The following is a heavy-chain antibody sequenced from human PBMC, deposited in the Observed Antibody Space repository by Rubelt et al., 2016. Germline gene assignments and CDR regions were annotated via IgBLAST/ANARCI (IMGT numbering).Heavy chain of an antibody. J-gene: IGHJ4*02. CDR2: VHFSGNT. CDR1: SDSITS. V-gene: IGHV4-39*01. Sequence: QLQLQESGPRLVKPSGTLSLTCSVSSDSITSRGWIRQSPGKGLEWIGTVHFSGNTYYNPSLQSRVTMSVDTSRDELSLNLNSVTAADTAVYFCVKQDFRGVSALRDPFDSWNQGTLVTVSS. CDR3: VKQDFRGVSALRDPFDS. D-gene: IGHD3-10*01.